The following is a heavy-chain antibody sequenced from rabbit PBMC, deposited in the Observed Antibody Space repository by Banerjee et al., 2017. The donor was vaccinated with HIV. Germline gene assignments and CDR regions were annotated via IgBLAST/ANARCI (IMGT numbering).Heavy chain of an antibody. V-gene: IGHV1S45*01. CDR1: GFSFSNSYY. D-gene: IGHD2-1*01. J-gene: IGHJ3*01. Sequence: QEQLEESGGDLVKPGASLTLTCTTSGFSFSNSYYMCWVRQAPGKGLELIACIYTSSSNTWYASWAKGRFTISKTSSTTVTLQMTSLTAADTATYFCARDNYDDYGDYDLWGQGTLVTVS. CDR3: ARDNYDDYGDYDL. CDR2: IYTSSSNT.